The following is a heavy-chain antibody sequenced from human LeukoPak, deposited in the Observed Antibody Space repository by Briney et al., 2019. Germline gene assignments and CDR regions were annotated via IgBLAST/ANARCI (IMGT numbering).Heavy chain of an antibody. D-gene: IGHD6-13*01. CDR2: IYYSGST. CDR1: GGSISRYY. V-gene: IGHV4-59*08. Sequence: SDTLSLTCTVSGGSISRYYWSWMRRPRGKGLEWIGYIYYSGSTNYNPSLKSRVTISVDTSKIQFSLKLSPVTAADTAVYYCARQTRSRSWYWDYWGQGTLVTVSS. J-gene: IGHJ4*02. CDR3: ARQTRSRSWYWDY.